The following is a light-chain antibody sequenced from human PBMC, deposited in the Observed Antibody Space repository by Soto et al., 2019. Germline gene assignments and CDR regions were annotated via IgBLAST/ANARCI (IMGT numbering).Light chain of an antibody. Sequence: QAVVTQPPSASGTPGQRVTISCSGSTSNIGSNSVNWYQQLPGTAPKVIMFDGNQRPSGVPDRISGSKSGSSASLAFSGLHSDDEAYYYCSTWDDRLKAWVFGAGTKLTVL. CDR3: STWDDRLKAWV. V-gene: IGLV1-44*01. J-gene: IGLJ3*02. CDR2: DGN. CDR1: TSNIGSNS.